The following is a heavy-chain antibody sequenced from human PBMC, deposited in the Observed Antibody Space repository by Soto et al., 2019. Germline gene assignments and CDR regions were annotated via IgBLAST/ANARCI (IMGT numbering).Heavy chain of an antibody. D-gene: IGHD1-26*01. CDR3: ARDRVEWATPPSLQH. V-gene: IGHV1-69*13. Sequence: SVKVSCKASGGTFSSYAISWVRQAPGQGLEWMGGIIPIFGTANYAQKFQGRVTITADESTSTAYMELSSLRSEDMAVYYCARDRVEWATPPSLQHWGQGTRVTVPS. CDR2: IIPIFGTA. CDR1: GGTFSSYA. J-gene: IGHJ1*01.